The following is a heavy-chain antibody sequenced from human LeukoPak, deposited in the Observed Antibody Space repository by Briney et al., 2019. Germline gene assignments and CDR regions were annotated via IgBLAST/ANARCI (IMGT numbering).Heavy chain of an antibody. CDR3: AKDSSSGNHFDY. Sequence: PGRSLRLSCAASGFTFSNYGMHCVRQAPGKGLEWVAVISYDGSNQYYADSVKGRFTISRDNSKNTLYLQMNSLRAEDTAVYYCAKDSSSGNHFDYWGQGTLVTVSS. J-gene: IGHJ4*02. CDR2: ISYDGSNQ. CDR1: GFTFSNYG. D-gene: IGHD2-2*01. V-gene: IGHV3-30*18.